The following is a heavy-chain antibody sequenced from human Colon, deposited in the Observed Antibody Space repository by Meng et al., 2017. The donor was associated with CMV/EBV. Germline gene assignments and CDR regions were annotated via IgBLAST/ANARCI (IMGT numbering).Heavy chain of an antibody. V-gene: IGHV3-21*03. CDR3: VITSNTGYLSEH. CDR1: GFTFSSYS. Sequence: GESLKISCAASGFTFSSYSMNWVRQAPGKGLEWVSSISSSSSYIYYADSVKGRFTISRDNAKNSLYLQMNSLRAEDTAVYYCVITSNTGYLSEHWGQGTLVTVSS. CDR2: ISSSSSYI. J-gene: IGHJ4*02. D-gene: IGHD3-9*01.